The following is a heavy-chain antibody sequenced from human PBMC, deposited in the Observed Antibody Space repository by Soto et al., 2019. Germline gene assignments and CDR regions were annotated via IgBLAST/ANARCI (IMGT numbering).Heavy chain of an antibody. CDR1: GYTFTIYG. V-gene: IGHV1-18*01. D-gene: IGHD3-9*01. CDR2: ISAYNGNT. Sequence: ASVKVSCKASGYTFTIYGIIWVRQAPGQGLEWMGWISAYNGNTNYAQKLQGRVTMTTDTSTSTAYMELRSLRSDDTAVYYCARERGHYDILTGYYYGMDVWGQGTTVTAP. J-gene: IGHJ6*02. CDR3: ARERGHYDILTGYYYGMDV.